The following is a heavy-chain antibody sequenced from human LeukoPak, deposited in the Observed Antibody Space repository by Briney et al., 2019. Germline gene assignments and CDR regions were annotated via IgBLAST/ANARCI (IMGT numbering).Heavy chain of an antibody. V-gene: IGHV3-23*01. J-gene: IGHJ4*02. Sequence: GGSLRLSCAASGFTFSSYAMTWVRQAPGKGLEWVSGLSGSGGITYYADSVKGRFTISRDNSKNTLYLQMNSLRAEDTAVYYCARVSGSYSTIDHWGQGTLVTVSS. CDR3: ARVSGSYSTIDH. CDR2: LSGSGGIT. CDR1: GFTFSSYA. D-gene: IGHD1-26*01.